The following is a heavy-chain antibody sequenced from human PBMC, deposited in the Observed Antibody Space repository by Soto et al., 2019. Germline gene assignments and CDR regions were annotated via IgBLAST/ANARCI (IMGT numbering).Heavy chain of an antibody. CDR3: ARHRVGARFDAFDI. Sequence: PVESLKISCNASGYSFTTDWIGWVRQMPGKGLEWMGIIYPGDSDTRYSPSFQGQVTISADKSISTAYLQWSSLKASDTAMYYCARHRVGARFDAFDIWGQGTMVTVSS. CDR2: IYPGDSDT. CDR1: GYSFTTDW. J-gene: IGHJ3*02. D-gene: IGHD1-26*01. V-gene: IGHV5-51*01.